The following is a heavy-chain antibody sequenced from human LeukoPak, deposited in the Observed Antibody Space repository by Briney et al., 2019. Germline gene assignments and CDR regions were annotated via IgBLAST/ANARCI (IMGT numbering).Heavy chain of an antibody. Sequence: GGSLRLSCAASGFTFSSYTMNWVRQAPGKGLEWVSSISSSSTYIYYAESVKGRFTISRDNAKNSLYLQMNSLRAEDTAVYYCVKGLDYSSSQMDSWGQGTLVTVSS. CDR2: ISSSSTYI. CDR1: GFTFSSYT. D-gene: IGHD6-6*01. J-gene: IGHJ4*02. CDR3: VKGLDYSSSQMDS. V-gene: IGHV3-21*01.